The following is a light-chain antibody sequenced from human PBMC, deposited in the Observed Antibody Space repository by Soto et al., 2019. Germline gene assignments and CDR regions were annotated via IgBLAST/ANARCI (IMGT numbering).Light chain of an antibody. CDR2: DAS. J-gene: IGKJ4*01. CDR3: QQRSNWLT. CDR1: LNVNSY. Sequence: EFVLTQSPGTLSLSPGERATLSCRASLNVNSYLAWYQQKPGQAPRLLIYDASNRAAGIPARFSGSGSGTDFTLTISSLEPDDFATYYCQQRSNWLTFGGGTKVDI. V-gene: IGKV3-11*01.